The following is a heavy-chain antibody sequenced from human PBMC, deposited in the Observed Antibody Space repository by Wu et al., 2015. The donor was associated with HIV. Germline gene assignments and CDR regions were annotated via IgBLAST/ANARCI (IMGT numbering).Heavy chain of an antibody. V-gene: IGHV1-69*14. D-gene: IGHD6-13*01. CDR1: GGTFSSYA. CDR3: ATANNIAAAGGGFDP. Sequence: QVQLVQSGAEVKKPGSSVKVSCKASGGTFSSYAISWVRQAPGQGLEWMGGIIPIFGTAIYAQKFQGRVTMTEDTSTDTAYMELSSLRSEDTAVYYCATANNIAAAGGGFDPWGQGTLVTVSS. J-gene: IGHJ5*02. CDR2: IIPIFGTA.